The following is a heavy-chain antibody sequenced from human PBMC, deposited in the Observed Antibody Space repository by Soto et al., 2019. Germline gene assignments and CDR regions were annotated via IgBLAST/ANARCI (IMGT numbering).Heavy chain of an antibody. V-gene: IGHV3-30*03. Sequence: GGSLRLSCAASGFTFSSYGMHWVRQAPGKGLEWVAVISYDGSNKYYADSVKGRFTISRDNSKNTLYLQMNSLRAEDTAVYYCARDLRSGWYGDFDYWGQGTLVTVSS. CDR2: ISYDGSNK. J-gene: IGHJ4*02. CDR1: GFTFSSYG. D-gene: IGHD6-19*01. CDR3: ARDLRSGWYGDFDY.